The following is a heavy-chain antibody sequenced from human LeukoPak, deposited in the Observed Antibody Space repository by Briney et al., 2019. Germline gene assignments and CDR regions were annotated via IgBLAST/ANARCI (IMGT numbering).Heavy chain of an antibody. D-gene: IGHD6-19*01. J-gene: IGHJ4*02. CDR2: ISWNSGTI. V-gene: IGHV3-9*01. Sequence: GGSLRLSCAASGFTFSDYYMSWIRQAPGKGLEWVSGISWNSGTIDYADSVKGRFTISRDNAKKSLYLQMNSLRTEDTAFYHCAKDRDSSGWDGLDYWGQGTLVTVSS. CDR1: GFTFSDYY. CDR3: AKDRDSSGWDGLDY.